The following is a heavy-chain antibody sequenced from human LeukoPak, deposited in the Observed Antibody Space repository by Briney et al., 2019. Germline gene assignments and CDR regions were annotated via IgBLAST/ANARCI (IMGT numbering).Heavy chain of an antibody. CDR1: GFAFHDFA. CDR2: IHKDATT. CDR3: AKPRRSGAEYDDFDR. V-gene: IGHV3-43*02. J-gene: IGHJ4*02. D-gene: IGHD6-19*01. Sequence: GGSLRLSCAASGFAFHDFAMHWVRQAPGKVPEWVSLIHKDATTRYAESVKGRFAISRGNSKKSLYLQIDSLTTDDSAMYYCAKPRRSGAEYDDFDRWGQATLVTVSS.